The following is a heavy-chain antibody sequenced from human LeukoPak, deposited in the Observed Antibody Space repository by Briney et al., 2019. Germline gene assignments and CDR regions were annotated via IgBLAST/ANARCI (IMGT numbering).Heavy chain of an antibody. D-gene: IGHD3-22*01. CDR1: GFTFSSYA. CDR3: AKDRPGDSSGYYPFGYYYGMDV. CDR2: ISGSGGST. Sequence: PGGSLRLSCAASGFTFSSYAMSWVRQAPGKGLEWVSAISGSGGSTYYADSVKGRFTISRDNSKNTLYLQMNSLRAEDTALYYCAKDRPGDSSGYYPFGYYYGMDVWGQGTTVTVSS. J-gene: IGHJ6*02. V-gene: IGHV3-23*01.